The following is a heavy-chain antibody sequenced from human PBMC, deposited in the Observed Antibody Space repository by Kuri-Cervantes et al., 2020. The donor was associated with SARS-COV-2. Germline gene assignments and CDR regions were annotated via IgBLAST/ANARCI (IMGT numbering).Heavy chain of an antibody. J-gene: IGHJ4*02. CDR2: IRYDGSNK. CDR3: ANSLLLSLDY. V-gene: IGHV3-30*02. CDR1: GFTFSSYG. D-gene: IGHD1-26*01. Sequence: GESLKSSCAASGFTFSSYGMHWVRQAPGKGLEWVAFIRYDGSNKYYADSVKGRFTISRDNSKNTLYLQMNSLRAEDTAVYYCANSLLLSLDYWGQGTLVTVSS.